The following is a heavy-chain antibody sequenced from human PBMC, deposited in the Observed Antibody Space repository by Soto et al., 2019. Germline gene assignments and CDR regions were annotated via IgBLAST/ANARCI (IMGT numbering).Heavy chain of an antibody. CDR1: GFSLSTSGVG. CDR3: ALAKTYSGYDPGELFDY. D-gene: IGHD5-12*01. V-gene: IGHV2-5*01. CDR2: IYWKDDK. Sequence: QITLKESGPTLVKPTQTLTLTCTFSGFSLSTSGVGVGWILQPPGKALEWLALIYWKDDKRYSPSLKRRLTITKDTSKNQVVLTMTNMNPVDTATYYCALAKTYSGYDPGELFDYWGQGTLVTVSS. J-gene: IGHJ4*02.